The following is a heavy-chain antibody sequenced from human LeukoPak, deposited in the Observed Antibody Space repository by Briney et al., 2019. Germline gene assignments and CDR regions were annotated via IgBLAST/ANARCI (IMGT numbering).Heavy chain of an antibody. CDR2: ISGSGGST. Sequence: GGSLRLSCAASGFTFSSYWMSWVRQAPGKGLEWVSAISGSGGSTYYADSVKGRFTISRDNSKNTLYLQMNSLRAEDTAVYYCAKGVHCSGGSCYWDYFDYWGQGTLVTVSS. D-gene: IGHD2-15*01. CDR3: AKGVHCSGGSCYWDYFDY. J-gene: IGHJ4*02. V-gene: IGHV3-23*01. CDR1: GFTFSSYW.